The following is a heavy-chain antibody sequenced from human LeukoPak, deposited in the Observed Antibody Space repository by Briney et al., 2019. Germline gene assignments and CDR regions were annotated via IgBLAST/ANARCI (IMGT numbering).Heavy chain of an antibody. Sequence: GGSLRLSCVASGFTFSNAWMTWVRQAPGKGLEWVGRMKSKADGGTADHAAPVKGRFNISRDDSKNTLYLQMNSLKTEGTAVYFCTRNYYDRTGSLFYWGQGTLATVSS. D-gene: IGHD3-22*01. CDR1: GFTFSNAW. V-gene: IGHV3-15*01. CDR3: TRNYYDRTGSLFY. J-gene: IGHJ4*02. CDR2: MKSKADGGTA.